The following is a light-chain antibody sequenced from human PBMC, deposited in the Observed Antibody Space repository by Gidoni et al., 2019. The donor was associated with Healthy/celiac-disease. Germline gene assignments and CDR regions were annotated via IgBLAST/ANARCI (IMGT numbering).Light chain of an antibody. J-gene: IGKJ4*01. V-gene: IGKV2-28*01. CDR1: QTLLHSNGYNY. CDR2: LGS. CDR3: MQALQTPLT. Sequence: DRVMTQSPLSLPVTPGEPAPISCRSSQTLLHSNGYNYLDWYLQKPGQSPQLLIYLGSNRASGVPDRFSGSGSGTDFTLKNSRVEAEDVGVYYCMQALQTPLTFGGGTKVEIK.